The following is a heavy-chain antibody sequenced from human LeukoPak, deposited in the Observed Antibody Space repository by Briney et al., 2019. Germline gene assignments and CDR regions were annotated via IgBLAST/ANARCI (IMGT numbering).Heavy chain of an antibody. J-gene: IGHJ4*02. CDR2: ISGSGGST. CDR1: GFTFSSYA. V-gene: IGHV3-23*01. CDR3: AKAGGCYYFDY. D-gene: IGHD2-15*01. Sequence: GGSLRLSCAASGFTFSSYAMTWVRQAPGKGLEWVSGISGSGGSTYYADSVKGRFTISRDNSENTLYLQMNSLRGEDTAVYHCAKAGGCYYFDYWGQGTLVTVSS.